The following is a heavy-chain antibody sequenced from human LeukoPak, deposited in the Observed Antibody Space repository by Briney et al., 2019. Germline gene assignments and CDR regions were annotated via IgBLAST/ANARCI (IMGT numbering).Heavy chain of an antibody. J-gene: IGHJ4*02. Sequence: SETLSLTCAVSGGSISGYYWSWIRQPAGKRLEWMGRISGSGSTDYDPSLRSRVTMSVDTSKNQFSLKLTSVTAADTAVYYCAREGRSSTPGYWGQGTLVTVSS. D-gene: IGHD2-15*01. V-gene: IGHV4-4*07. CDR1: GGSISGYY. CDR3: AREGRSSTPGY. CDR2: ISGSGST.